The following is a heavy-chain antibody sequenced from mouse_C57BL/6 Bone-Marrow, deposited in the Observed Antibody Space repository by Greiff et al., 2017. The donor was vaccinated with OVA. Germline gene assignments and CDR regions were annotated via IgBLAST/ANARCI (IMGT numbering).Heavy chain of an antibody. CDR2: IYIGSGYT. D-gene: IGHD4-1*02. V-gene: IGHV1-58*01. CDR3: ARVNWYYFDY. J-gene: IGHJ2*01. CDR1: GYTFTSYG. Sequence: VQLKESGAELVRPGSSVKMSCKTSGYTFTSYGINWVKQRPGQGLEWIGYIYIGSGYTEYNEKFKGKATLTSDTSSSTAYMQLSSLTSEDSAIYFCARVNWYYFDYWGQGTTLTVSS.